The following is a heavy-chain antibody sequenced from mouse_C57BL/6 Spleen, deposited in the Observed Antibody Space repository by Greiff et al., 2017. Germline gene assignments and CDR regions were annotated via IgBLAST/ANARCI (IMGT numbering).Heavy chain of an antibody. J-gene: IGHJ4*01. D-gene: IGHD1-1*01. CDR3: ANYYGNAMDY. V-gene: IGHV1-50*01. CDR1: GYTFTSYW. CDR2: IDPSDSYT. Sequence: QVQLKQPGAELVKPGASVKLSCKASGYTFTSYWMQWVKQRPGQGLEWIGEIDPSDSYTNYNQKFKGKATLTVDTSSSTAYMQLSSLTSEDSAVYYCANYYGNAMDYWGQGTSVTVSS.